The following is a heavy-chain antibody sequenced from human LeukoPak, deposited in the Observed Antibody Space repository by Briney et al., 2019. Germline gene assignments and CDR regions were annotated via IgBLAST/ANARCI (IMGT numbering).Heavy chain of an antibody. CDR2: ISNSGGTT. CDR3: AKAGPSYCSSTSCPYFDY. V-gene: IGHV3-23*01. J-gene: IGHJ4*02. D-gene: IGHD2-2*01. CDR1: GFTFSTYG. Sequence: PGGSLRLSCAASGFTFSTYGMNWVRQAPEKGLEWVSTISNSGGTTYYADSVMGRFTISRDNSKNTLYLQMNSLRAEDTAVYYCAKAGPSYCSSTSCPYFDYWGQGTLVTVSS.